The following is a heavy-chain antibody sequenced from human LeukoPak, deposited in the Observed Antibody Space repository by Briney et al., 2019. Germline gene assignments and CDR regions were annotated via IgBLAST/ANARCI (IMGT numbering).Heavy chain of an antibody. D-gene: IGHD3-9*01. CDR2: IYTSGST. J-gene: IGHJ4*02. CDR1: GGSISSGSYY. CDR3: ARGVTGYYLFDY. V-gene: IGHV4-61*02. Sequence: SETLSLTCTVSGGSISSGSYYWSWIRQPAGKGLEWIGRIYTSGSTNYNPSLKSRVTISVDTSKNQFSLKLSSVTAADTAVYYCARGVTGYYLFDYWGQGTLVTVSS.